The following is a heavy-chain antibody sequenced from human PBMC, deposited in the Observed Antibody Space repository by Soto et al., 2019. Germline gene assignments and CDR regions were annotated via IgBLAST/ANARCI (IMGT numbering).Heavy chain of an antibody. V-gene: IGHV3-21*06. J-gene: IGHJ6*02. CDR1: GFTFSSYA. Sequence: LRLSCAASGFTFSSYAMNWVRQAPGKGLEWVSSITSTSLYIYNADSVKGRFTISRDNAKNSLYLQMNSLSAEDTAVYYCARALKVYQLLSPMYYYYAMDVWGQGTTVTVSS. CDR3: ARALKVYQLLSPMYYYYAMDV. D-gene: IGHD2-2*01. CDR2: ITSTSLYI.